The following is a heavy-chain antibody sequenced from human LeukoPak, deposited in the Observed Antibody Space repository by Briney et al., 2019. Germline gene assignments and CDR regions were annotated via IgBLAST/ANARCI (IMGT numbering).Heavy chain of an antibody. V-gene: IGHV4-59*08. CDR1: GGSTSSYY. CDR2: IYYSGST. CDR3: ARLWDSTGLYFYYYMDV. J-gene: IGHJ6*03. Sequence: SETLSLTCTVSGGSTSSYYWSWIRQPPGKGLEWIGYIYYSGSTNYNPSLKSRVTISVDTSKNQFSLKLSSVTAADTAVYYCARLWDSTGLYFYYYMDVWGEGTTVTVSS. D-gene: IGHD6-19*01.